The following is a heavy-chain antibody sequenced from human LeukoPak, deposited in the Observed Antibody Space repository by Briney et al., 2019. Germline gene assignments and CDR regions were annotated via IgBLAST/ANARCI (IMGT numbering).Heavy chain of an antibody. J-gene: IGHJ4*02. CDR2: IYHSGST. Sequence: SETLSLTGTGSDYSISSAYYWCWIRQPPGKGLEWIGSIYHSGSTYYNPSLKSRVTIAVDTSKNQFSLKLSSVTAADTAVYYCAREGLADYYGSGSYYNPYYFDYWGQGTLVTVSS. D-gene: IGHD3-10*01. CDR1: DYSISSAYY. V-gene: IGHV4-38-2*02. CDR3: AREGLADYYGSGSYYNPYYFDY.